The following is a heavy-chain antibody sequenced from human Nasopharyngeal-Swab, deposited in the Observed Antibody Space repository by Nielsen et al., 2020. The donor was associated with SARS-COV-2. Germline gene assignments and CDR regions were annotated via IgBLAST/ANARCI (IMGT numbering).Heavy chain of an antibody. V-gene: IGHV1-18*01. CDR1: GYTFTSYG. CDR2: ISAYNGNT. CDR3: ARDQLLGYYFDY. D-gene: IGHD2-2*01. Sequence: ASGKVSCKASGYTFTSYGISWVRQAPGQGLEWMGWISAYNGNTNYAQKLQGRVTMTTDTSTSTAYMELRSLRSGDTAVYYCARDQLLGYYFDYWGQGTLVTVPS. J-gene: IGHJ4*02.